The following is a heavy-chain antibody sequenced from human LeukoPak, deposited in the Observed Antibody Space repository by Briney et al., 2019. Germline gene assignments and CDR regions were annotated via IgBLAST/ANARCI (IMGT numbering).Heavy chain of an antibody. J-gene: IGHJ3*02. CDR1: GVTVSSNA. D-gene: IGHD1-7*01. CDR2: IYSGSTT. CDR3: ASRNGNYGGAFDI. V-gene: IGHV3-66*01. Sequence: GESLRLSCAASGVTVSSNAMSWVRQAPGKGLEWVSVIYSGSTTNYADSVKGRFTISRDNSKNTLYLQMNSLRAEDTAVYYCASRNGNYGGAFDIWGRGTMVTVSS.